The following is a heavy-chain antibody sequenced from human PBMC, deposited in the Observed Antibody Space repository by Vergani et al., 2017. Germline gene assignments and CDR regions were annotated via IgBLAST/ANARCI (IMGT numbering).Heavy chain of an antibody. CDR1: GGSFSDYY. CDR2: VNHGGST. V-gene: IGHV4-34*01. Sequence: QVQLQEWGAGLLKTSETLPLTCGVSGGSFSDYYWSWIRQAPGMGLEWIGEVNHGGSTNYNTSLKSRVSISVDTSKNQFSLQLTSVTAADSALYFCASIXRAPTRRNPPPDYWGQGILVTVSS. D-gene: IGHD3-16*02. CDR3: ASIXRAPTRRNPPPDY. J-gene: IGHJ4*02.